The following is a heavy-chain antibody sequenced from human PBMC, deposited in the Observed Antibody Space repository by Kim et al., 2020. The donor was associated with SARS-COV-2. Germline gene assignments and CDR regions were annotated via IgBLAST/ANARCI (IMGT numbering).Heavy chain of an antibody. CDR1: GGSFSSYF. CDR3: AKDRSGSYYTFDV. V-gene: IGHV4-59*13. CDR2: ISKSGST. D-gene: IGHD1-26*01. Sequence: SETLSLTCSVSGGSFSSYFWSWIRQPPGKGLEWIGYISKSGSTTYNPSLKSRVTISVDTSKNHLSLKLSSVTTEDTAVYYCAKDRSGSYYTFDVWGQGTVVTVSS. J-gene: IGHJ3*01.